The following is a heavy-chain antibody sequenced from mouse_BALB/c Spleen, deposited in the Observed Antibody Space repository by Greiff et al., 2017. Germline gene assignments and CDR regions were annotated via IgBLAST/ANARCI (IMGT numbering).Heavy chain of an antibody. CDR3: ARWPLYYDYDGY. CDR2: INPSSGYT. D-gene: IGHD2-4*01. V-gene: IGHV1-4*01. J-gene: IGHJ2*01. CDR1: GYTFTSYT. Sequence: VQLQQSGAELARPGASVKMSCKASGYTFTSYTMHWVKQRPGQGLEWIGYINPSSGYTNYNQKFKDKATLTADKSSSTAYMQLSSLTSEDSAVYYCARWPLYYDYDGYWGQGTTLTVSS.